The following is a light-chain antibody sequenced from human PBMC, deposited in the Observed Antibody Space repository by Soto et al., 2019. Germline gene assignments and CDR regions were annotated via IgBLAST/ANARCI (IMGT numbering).Light chain of an antibody. CDR2: AAS. CDR3: LQDFNYPRT. CDR1: QTVRSY. V-gene: IGKV1-6*01. J-gene: IGKJ1*01. Sequence: QLTQSPSRLSASVADRFTDSYRASQTVRSYLAWYQQKKGKAPKXXIYAASSLQSGAPSRFSGSGYGTDFNLTISSLQPEDFATYYCLQDFNYPRTFGQGTKVDI.